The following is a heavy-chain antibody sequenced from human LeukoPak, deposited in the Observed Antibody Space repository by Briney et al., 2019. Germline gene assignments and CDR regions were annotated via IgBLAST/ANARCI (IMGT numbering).Heavy chain of an antibody. V-gene: IGHV4-34*01. CDR3: ASELYDFWSGYYRSYGMDV. J-gene: IGHJ6*02. CDR2: IKHSGST. Sequence: PSGTPCLTCAVYGGAFSGFSWGWVRPPPGKGLGGVGGIKHSGSTNYNPSLKSRVTISVDTSKNQFSLKLSSVTAADTAVYYCASELYDFWSGYYRSYGMDVWGQGTTVTVSS. D-gene: IGHD3-3*01. CDR1: GGAFSGFS.